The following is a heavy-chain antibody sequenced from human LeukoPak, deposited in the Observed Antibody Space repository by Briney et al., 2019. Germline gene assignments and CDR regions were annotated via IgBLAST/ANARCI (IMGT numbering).Heavy chain of an antibody. Sequence: PGGSLRLSCAASGFTFSSYGMHWVRQAPGKGLEWVAVISYDGSNKYYADSVKGRFTISRDNSKNTLYLQMNSLRAEDTAVYYCAKDEYCSGGSCYSGYFQHWGQGTLVTVSS. CDR1: GFTFSSYG. D-gene: IGHD2-15*01. V-gene: IGHV3-30*18. CDR3: AKDEYCSGGSCYSGYFQH. CDR2: ISYDGSNK. J-gene: IGHJ1*01.